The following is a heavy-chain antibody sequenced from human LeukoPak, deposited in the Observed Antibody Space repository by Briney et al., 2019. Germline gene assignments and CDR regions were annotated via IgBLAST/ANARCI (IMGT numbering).Heavy chain of an antibody. CDR3: ARDNYDILTGYHDFNY. CDR2: INPNNGGT. J-gene: IGHJ4*02. CDR1: GDTFTAYY. Sequence: GASVKVPCKASGDTFTAYYMHWVRQAPAQGLEWMGRINPNNGGTNYAQKFQGRVTMTRDTSISTAYMDLSRLRSDDTAVYYCARDNYDILTGYHDFNYWGQGTLVTVSS. D-gene: IGHD3-9*01. V-gene: IGHV1-2*06.